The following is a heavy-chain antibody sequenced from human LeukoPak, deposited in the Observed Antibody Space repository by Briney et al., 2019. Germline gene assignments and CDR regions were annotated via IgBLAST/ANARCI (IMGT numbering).Heavy chain of an antibody. V-gene: IGHV1-18*01. Sequence: ASVKVSCKASGYTFTNFGITWVRQAPGQGLEWMGWINGHNGNTNYAQNVQGRVTMTTDTSTSTAYMELRSLRSDDTAVYYCARAVTGHSSSWYNWFDPWGQGTLVTVSS. J-gene: IGHJ5*02. CDR2: INGHNGNT. D-gene: IGHD6-13*01. CDR1: GYTFTNFG. CDR3: ARAVTGHSSSWYNWFDP.